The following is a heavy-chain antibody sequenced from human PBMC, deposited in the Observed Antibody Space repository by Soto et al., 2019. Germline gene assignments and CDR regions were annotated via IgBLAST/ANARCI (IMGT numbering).Heavy chain of an antibody. V-gene: IGHV3-7*01. J-gene: IGHJ5*02. CDR2: IMKDGGEK. CDR3: ARDTDYYLADH. CDR1: GFTFSGYW. D-gene: IGHD2-21*02. Sequence: EVQLVESGGGLVQPGGSLRLSCAASGFTFSGYWMGWVRQAPGKGLEWVATIMKDGGEKKYVDSVKGRFTISRDNAKNSVSLQMNSLRVEDTAVYYCARDTDYYLADHWGQGTLVTVSS.